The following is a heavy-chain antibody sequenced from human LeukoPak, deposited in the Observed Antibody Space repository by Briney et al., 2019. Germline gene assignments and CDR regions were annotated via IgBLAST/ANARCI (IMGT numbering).Heavy chain of an antibody. CDR3: ARGGTYYYGSGALDWFDP. J-gene: IGHJ5*02. CDR1: GGSFSGYY. Sequence: SETLSLTCAVYGGSFSGYYWSWIRQPPGKGLEWIGEINHSGSTNYNPSLKSRVTISVDTSKNQFSLKLSSVTAADTVVYYCARGGTYYYGSGALDWFDPWGQGTLVTVSS. CDR2: INHSGST. V-gene: IGHV4-34*01. D-gene: IGHD3-10*01.